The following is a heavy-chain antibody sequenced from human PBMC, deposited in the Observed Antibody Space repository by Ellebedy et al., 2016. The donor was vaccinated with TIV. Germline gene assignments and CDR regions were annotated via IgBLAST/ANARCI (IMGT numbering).Heavy chain of an antibody. CDR2: TYYSGST. J-gene: IGHJ4*02. CDR1: GGPISRGSYY. V-gene: IGHV4-31*03. Sequence: MPSETLSLTCTVSGGPISRGSYYWNWIRQYPGKGLEWIGYTYYSGSTYYNPSLKSRVNVSVDTSKNQFSLKLSSVTAADTAVYYCARGKFAAAGIDYWGQGTLVTVSS. D-gene: IGHD6-13*01. CDR3: ARGKFAAAGIDY.